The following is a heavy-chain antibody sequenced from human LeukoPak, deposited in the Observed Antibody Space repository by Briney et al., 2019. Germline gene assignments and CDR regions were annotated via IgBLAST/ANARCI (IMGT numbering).Heavy chain of an antibody. CDR3: AKGAPTLDC. CDR2: VRDTGDST. V-gene: IGHV3-23*01. Sequence: GGSLRLSCAASGFTFSSYAMNWVRQAPGQGLEWVSLVRDTGDSTYYADSVKGRFTISRDNSKNMVFLQMNSLRAEDAAVYFCAKGAPTLDCWGQGTRVTVSS. J-gene: IGHJ4*02. CDR1: GFTFSSYA. D-gene: IGHD3-16*01.